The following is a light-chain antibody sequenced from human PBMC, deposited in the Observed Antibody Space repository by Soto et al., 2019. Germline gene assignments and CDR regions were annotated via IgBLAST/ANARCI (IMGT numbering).Light chain of an antibody. Sequence: QSVLTQPPSVSGAPGQRVTISCTGSSSNIGAGYDVHWYQQLPGTAPKLLINGYNNRPSGVPDRFSGSKSDTSASLAITGLHAEDEADYYCQSYDSSLSGVVFGGGTKVTVL. CDR3: QSYDSSLSGVV. V-gene: IGLV1-40*01. J-gene: IGLJ2*01. CDR2: GYN. CDR1: SSNIGAGYD.